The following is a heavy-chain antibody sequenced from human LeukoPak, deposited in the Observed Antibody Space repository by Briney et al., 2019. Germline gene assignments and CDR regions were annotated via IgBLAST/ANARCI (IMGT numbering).Heavy chain of an antibody. Sequence: SETLSLTCTVSGGSVSSYYWSWIRQHPGKGLEWIGYICYSGSTYYNPSLKSRVTISVDTSKNQFSLKLSSVTAADTAVYYCAGAPPLYYDSSGYLDAFDIWGQGTLVTVSS. D-gene: IGHD3-22*01. CDR2: ICYSGST. J-gene: IGHJ4*02. V-gene: IGHV4-59*06. CDR1: GGSVSSYY. CDR3: AGAPPLYYDSSGYLDAFDI.